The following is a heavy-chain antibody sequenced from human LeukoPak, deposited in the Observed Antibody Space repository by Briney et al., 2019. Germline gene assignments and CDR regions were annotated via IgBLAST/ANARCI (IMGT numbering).Heavy chain of an antibody. J-gene: IGHJ4*02. CDR3: AREPYGSGTDGGY. D-gene: IGHD3-10*01. V-gene: IGHV4-30-2*01. Sequence: SQTLSLTCTVSGGSISSGGYYWSWIRQPPGKGLEWIGYIYHSGSTYYNPSLKSRVTISVDRSKNQFSLKLSSVTVADRAVYYCAREPYGSGTDGGYWGQGTLVTVSS. CDR2: IYHSGST. CDR1: GGSISSGGYY.